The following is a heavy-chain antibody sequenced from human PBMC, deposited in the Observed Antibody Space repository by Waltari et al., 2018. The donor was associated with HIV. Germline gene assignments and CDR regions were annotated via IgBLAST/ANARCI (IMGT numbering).Heavy chain of an antibody. CDR2: IRSDTDTI. CDR3: ARLKYSSGFFDY. Sequence: QLVESGGGLVNPGGSMRLSCPTSEFTFSVYYMTWIRQAPGKGLEWVSYIRSDTDTIYYADSVKGRFTISRDNAKNSLYLQMNRLSVEDTAVYYCARLKYSSGFFDYWGQGALVTVSS. V-gene: IGHV3-11*01. D-gene: IGHD6-19*01. J-gene: IGHJ4*02. CDR1: EFTFSVYY.